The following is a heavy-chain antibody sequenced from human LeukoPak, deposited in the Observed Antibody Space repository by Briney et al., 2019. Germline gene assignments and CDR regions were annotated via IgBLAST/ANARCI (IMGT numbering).Heavy chain of an antibody. CDR1: GFTFSSCA. CDR3: AKDVRLVRGVNYGSIIDYFDY. CDR2: ISGSGGST. D-gene: IGHD3-10*01. V-gene: IGHV3-23*01. J-gene: IGHJ4*02. Sequence: GGSLRLSCAASGFTFSSCAMSWVRQAPGKGLEWVSAISGSGGSTYYADSVRGRFTISRDNSKNTLYLQMNSLRAEDTAVYYCAKDVRLVRGVNYGSIIDYFDYWGQGTLVTVSS.